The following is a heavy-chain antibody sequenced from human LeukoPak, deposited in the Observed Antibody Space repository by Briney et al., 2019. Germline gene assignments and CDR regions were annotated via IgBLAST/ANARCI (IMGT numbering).Heavy chain of an antibody. CDR3: ARGEYSSPRSAFDI. CDR1: GYTFTSYG. Sequence: ASVKVSCKASGYTFTSYGISWVRQAPGQGLEWMGWISAYNGNTNYAQKLQGRVTMTTDTSTSTAYMDLSSLRSEATAVYYCARGEYSSPRSAFDIWGQGTMVTVSS. J-gene: IGHJ3*02. V-gene: IGHV1-18*01. D-gene: IGHD6-6*01. CDR2: ISAYNGNT.